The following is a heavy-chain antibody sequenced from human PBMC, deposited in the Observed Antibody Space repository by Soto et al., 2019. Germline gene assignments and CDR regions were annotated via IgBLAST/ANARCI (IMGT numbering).Heavy chain of an antibody. Sequence: QVQLQESGPGLVKPSQTLSLTCTVSGGSISSGDYYWSWIRQPPGKGLEWIGYIYYSGSTYYNPSLKSRVTISVDTSKNQFPLKLSSVTAADTAVYYCARDTRYFDWSTEYYGMDVWGQGTTVTVSS. J-gene: IGHJ6*02. CDR3: ARDTRYFDWSTEYYGMDV. CDR2: IYYSGST. V-gene: IGHV4-30-4*01. D-gene: IGHD3-9*01. CDR1: GGSISSGDYY.